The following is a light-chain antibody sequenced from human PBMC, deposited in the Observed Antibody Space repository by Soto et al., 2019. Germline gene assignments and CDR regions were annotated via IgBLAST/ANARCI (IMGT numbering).Light chain of an antibody. V-gene: IGLV1-44*01. Sequence: QSVLTQPPSASGTPGQRVTISCSGSSSNIGSNTVNWYQQLPGTAPKLLLYSNNQRPSGVPDRYSGSKSGTSASLALSWLQSEDVADYYCAAWDDRLNGVVFGGGTKLTVL. J-gene: IGLJ2*01. CDR2: SNN. CDR1: SSNIGSNT. CDR3: AAWDDRLNGVV.